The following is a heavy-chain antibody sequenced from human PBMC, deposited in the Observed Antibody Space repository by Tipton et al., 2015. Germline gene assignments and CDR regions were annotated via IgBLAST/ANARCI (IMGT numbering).Heavy chain of an antibody. CDR1: GGSISSSSYY. CDR2: LYFSGST. Sequence: TLSLTCTVSGGSISSSSYYWAWIRQPPGKRLEWIGSLYFSGSTYYNPSLKSRVTISIDRFKNQFSLKLSSVTAADTAVYYCASPSLPHDRGDYYFQSWGQGSLVTVSS. V-gene: IGHV4-39*01. D-gene: IGHD2-21*02. CDR3: ASPSLPHDRGDYYFQS. J-gene: IGHJ4*02.